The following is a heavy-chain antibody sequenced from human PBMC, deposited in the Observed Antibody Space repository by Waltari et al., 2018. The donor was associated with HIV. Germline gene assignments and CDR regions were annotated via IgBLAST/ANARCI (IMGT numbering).Heavy chain of an antibody. D-gene: IGHD3-3*01. J-gene: IGHJ3*02. CDR3: ARGGITIFGVVTTDAFDI. CDR2: MNPNSGNT. V-gene: IGHV1-8*01. CDR1: GYTFTSYD. Sequence: QVQLVQSGAEVKKPGASVKVSCKASGYTFTSYDINWVRQATGQGLEWMGWMNPNSGNTGYAQKFQGRVTMTRNTSISTAYMELSSLRSEDTAVYYCARGGITIFGVVTTDAFDIWGQGTMVTVSS.